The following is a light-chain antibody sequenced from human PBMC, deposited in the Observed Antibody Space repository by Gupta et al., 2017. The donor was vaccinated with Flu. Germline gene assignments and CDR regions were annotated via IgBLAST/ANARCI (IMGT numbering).Light chain of an antibody. Sequence: QSALTQPASVSGSPGQSITTSCTGTSSDVGGYHYVSWEQQHPGKAHKIMIYEVSNRPSGVANRCSGSKSGNTASLTISGLQAEDEADYYCSSYTSSSTSFGTGTKVTVL. CDR1: SSDVGGYHY. V-gene: IGLV2-14*01. CDR3: SSYTSSSTS. CDR2: EVS. J-gene: IGLJ1*01.